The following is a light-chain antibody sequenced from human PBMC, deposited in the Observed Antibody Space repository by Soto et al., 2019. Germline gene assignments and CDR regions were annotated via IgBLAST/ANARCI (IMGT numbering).Light chain of an antibody. Sequence: QSVLTQPPSASGTPGQRVTISCSGSSSSIGSNSVNWYQQLPRMAPKVLIYTNNQRPSGVPDRFSGSKSGTSASLAISGLQSEDEADYYCAAWDGSLNVYVFGTGTKVTVL. CDR2: TNN. CDR1: SSSIGSNS. V-gene: IGLV1-44*01. J-gene: IGLJ1*01. CDR3: AAWDGSLNVYV.